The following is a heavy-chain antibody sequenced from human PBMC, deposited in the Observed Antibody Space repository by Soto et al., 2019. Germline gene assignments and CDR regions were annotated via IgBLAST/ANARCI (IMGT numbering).Heavy chain of an antibody. CDR2: IIPIFGTA. J-gene: IGHJ4*02. V-gene: IGHV1-69*13. CDR1: GGTFSSYA. Sequence: GASVKVSCKAAGGTFSSYAISWVRQAPGQGLEWMGGIIPIFGTANYAQKFQDRVTITADESTSTAYMELSSLRSEDTAVYYCAADSVVRDNFDHWGQGTLVTVSS. CDR3: AADSVVRDNFDH. D-gene: IGHD3-22*01.